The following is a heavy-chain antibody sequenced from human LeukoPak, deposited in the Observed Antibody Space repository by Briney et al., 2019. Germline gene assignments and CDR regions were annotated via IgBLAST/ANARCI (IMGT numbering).Heavy chain of an antibody. J-gene: IGHJ6*03. V-gene: IGHV4-34*01. CDR3: ARGRQDVTMIVVVMTAVSYYLDV. Sequence: SETLSLTCAVYGGSFSGYYWTWIRQTPEKGLEWIGEMNPSGSANYNPSLKSRVTISVDTSKNQFSLELSSVTAADTAVYYCARGRQDVTMIVVVMTAVSYYLDVWGKGTTVTVS. CDR2: MNPSGSA. D-gene: IGHD3-22*01. CDR1: GGSFSGYY.